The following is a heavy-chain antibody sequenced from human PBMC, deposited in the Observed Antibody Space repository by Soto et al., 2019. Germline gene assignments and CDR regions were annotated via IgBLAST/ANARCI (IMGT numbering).Heavy chain of an antibody. V-gene: IGHV4-31*03. CDR1: GVTVSGDAYC. J-gene: IGHJ4*02. D-gene: IGHD3-16*02. CDR3: ARYRFSGNRWSKFDY. Sequence: PSETLSLTCTVSGVTVSGDAYCWSWIRQHPGKGLEWIGNIYHTGSTYYSPSLKSRIAISLDASKNQFSLTLTSVTAADTAVYFCARYRFSGNRWSKFDYWGQGTLVTVSS. CDR2: IYHTGST.